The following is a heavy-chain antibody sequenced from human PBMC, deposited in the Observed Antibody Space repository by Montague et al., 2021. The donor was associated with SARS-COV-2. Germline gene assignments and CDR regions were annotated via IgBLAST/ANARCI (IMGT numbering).Heavy chain of an antibody. CDR1: GDSMSGSNSY. CDR3: ARLYIQKTLVGASRRRWFDP. Sequence: SETLSLTCSVSGDSMSGSNSYWGWIRQPPGKGLESIGSISYTGSTSYNASFKSRVTMSVDTSKNEFSLRLSSVTAPDTAVYYCARLYIQKTLVGASRRRWFDPWGQGTLVTVSS. J-gene: IGHJ5*02. D-gene: IGHD1-26*01. CDR2: ISYTGST. V-gene: IGHV4-39*01.